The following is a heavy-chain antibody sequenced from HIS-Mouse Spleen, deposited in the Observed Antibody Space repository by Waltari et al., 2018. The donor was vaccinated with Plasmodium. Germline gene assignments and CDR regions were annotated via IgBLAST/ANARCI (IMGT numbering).Heavy chain of an antibody. V-gene: IGHV3-7*01. Sequence: EVQLVESGGGLVKPGGSLRRSCAASGCTFSSYWMSWVRQAPGKGLEWVANIKQDGSEKYYVDSVKGRFTISRDNAKNSLYLQMNSLRAEDTAVYYCASSWYWYFDLWGRGTLVTVSS. CDR2: IKQDGSEK. CDR1: GCTFSSYW. CDR3: ASSWYWYFDL. J-gene: IGHJ2*01. D-gene: IGHD6-13*01.